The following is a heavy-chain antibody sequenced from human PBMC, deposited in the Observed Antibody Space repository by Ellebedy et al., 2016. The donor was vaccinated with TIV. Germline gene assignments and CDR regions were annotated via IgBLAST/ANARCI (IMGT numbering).Heavy chain of an antibody. V-gene: IGHV1-69*13. J-gene: IGHJ6*02. Sequence: AASVKVSCKTSGGSFNNYAISWVRQAPGQGLEWMGGIIPIFGTGNSAQKFQGRVTITADESTSTAYMELSSLRSEDTAVYYCARAVMVRSYYGLDVWGQGTPVIV. CDR2: IIPIFGTG. D-gene: IGHD3-10*01. CDR3: ARAVMVRSYYGLDV. CDR1: GGSFNNYA.